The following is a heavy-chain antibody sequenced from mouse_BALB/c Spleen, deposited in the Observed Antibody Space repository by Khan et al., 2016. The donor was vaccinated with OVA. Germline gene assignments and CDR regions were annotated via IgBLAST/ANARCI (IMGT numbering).Heavy chain of an antibody. Sequence: EVKLLESGPGLVKPSQSLSLTCTVSGYSITSCYAWNWIRQFPGNKLEWMGFISYSGVTSYTPSLKSRIFITRDTSKNPFFLQLNSVTTEDTATYYCARGNYYGYYVDYWGQGTTLTVSA. CDR2: ISYSGVT. D-gene: IGHD1-1*01. CDR1: GYSITSCYA. J-gene: IGHJ2*01. V-gene: IGHV3-2*02. CDR3: ARGNYYGYYVDY.